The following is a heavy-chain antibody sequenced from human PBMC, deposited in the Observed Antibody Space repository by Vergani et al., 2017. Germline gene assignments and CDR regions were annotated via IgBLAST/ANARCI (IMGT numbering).Heavy chain of an antibody. Sequence: EVQLVESGGGLVQPGGSLRLSCAASGFTFSSYEMNWVRQAPGKGLEWVSYISSSGSTIYYADSVKGRFTISRDNAKNSLYLQMNSLRAEDTAVYYCARALRAHQQLVIGYNWFDPWGQGTLVTVSS. CDR2: ISSSGSTI. D-gene: IGHD6-13*01. V-gene: IGHV3-48*03. J-gene: IGHJ5*02. CDR1: GFTFSSYE. CDR3: ARALRAHQQLVIGYNWFDP.